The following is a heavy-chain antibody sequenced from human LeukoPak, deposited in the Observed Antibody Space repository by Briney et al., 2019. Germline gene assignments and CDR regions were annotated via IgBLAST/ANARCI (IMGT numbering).Heavy chain of an antibody. J-gene: IGHJ5*02. D-gene: IGHD1-26*01. CDR2: IYSGGST. Sequence: GGSLRLSFAASGFTVSSNYMSWVRQAPGKGLEWVSVIYSGGSTYYADSVKGRFTISRDNSKNTLYLQMNSLRAEDTAVYYCARGIVGATGDWFDPWGQGTLVTVSS. CDR3: ARGIVGATGDWFDP. CDR1: GFTVSSNY. V-gene: IGHV3-53*01.